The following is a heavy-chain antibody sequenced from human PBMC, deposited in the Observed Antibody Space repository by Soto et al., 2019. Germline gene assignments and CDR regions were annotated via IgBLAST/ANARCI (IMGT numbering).Heavy chain of an antibody. CDR1: GGSISSGGYS. D-gene: IGHD2-21*02. CDR3: ARVGGGDYREYNWFDP. CDR2: IYHNGST. V-gene: IGHV4-30-2*01. Sequence: QLQLQESGSGLVKPSQTLSLTCAVSGGSISSGGYSWSWIRQPPGKGLEWIGYIYHNGSTYYNPSLKRRATISVDRPKNQFSLKLSSVTAADTAMYYCARVGGGDYREYNWFDPWGQGTLVTVSS. J-gene: IGHJ5*02.